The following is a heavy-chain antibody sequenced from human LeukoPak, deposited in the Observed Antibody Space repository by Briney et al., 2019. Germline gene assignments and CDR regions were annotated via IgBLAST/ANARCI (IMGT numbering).Heavy chain of an antibody. D-gene: IGHD3-9*01. V-gene: IGHV1-69*06. J-gene: IGHJ3*02. CDR3: ARDLDWARSSAFDT. CDR2: IIPIFGTA. Sequence: AVTVSCKSSGCTFSSYAISWVRQAPGQGLEWMGGIIPIFGTANYAQKFQGRVTITADKSTSTAYMELSSLRSEDTAVYYCARDLDWARSSAFDTWGQGTMVTASS. CDR1: GCTFSSYA.